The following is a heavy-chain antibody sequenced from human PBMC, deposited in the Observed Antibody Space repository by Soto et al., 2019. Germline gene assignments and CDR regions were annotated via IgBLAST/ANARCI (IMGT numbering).Heavy chain of an antibody. Sequence: QMQLVQSGAEVKKTGSSVKVSCKASGYTFTYRYLHWVRQAPGQALEWMGWITPFNGNTNYAQKFQDRVTITRDRSMSTAYMELSSLRSEDTAMYYCARSNGYGDYEGYDACDIWGQGTMVTVSS. V-gene: IGHV1-45*02. CDR1: GYTFTYRY. J-gene: IGHJ3*02. D-gene: IGHD4-17*01. CDR2: ITPFNGNT. CDR3: ARSNGYGDYEGYDACDI.